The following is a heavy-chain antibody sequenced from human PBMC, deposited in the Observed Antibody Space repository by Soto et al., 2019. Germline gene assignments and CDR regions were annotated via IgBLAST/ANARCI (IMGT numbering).Heavy chain of an antibody. J-gene: IGHJ6*02. CDR3: ARDSSISGLAYCGGDCYSAYSYYYGMDV. Sequence: QVQLRESGPGLVKPSETLSLTCTVSGGSVSSGSYYWSWIRQPPGKGLEWIGYIYYSGSTNYTPSLKGRVTISVDTSKNQFSLKLSSVTAADTAVYYCARDSSISGLAYCGGDCYSAYSYYYGMDVWGQGTTVTVSS. CDR1: GGSVSSGSYY. V-gene: IGHV4-61*01. CDR2: IYYSGST. D-gene: IGHD2-21*02.